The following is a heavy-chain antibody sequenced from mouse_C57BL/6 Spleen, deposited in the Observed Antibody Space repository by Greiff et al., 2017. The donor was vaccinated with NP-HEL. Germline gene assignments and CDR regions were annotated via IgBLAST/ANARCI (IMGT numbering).Heavy chain of an antibody. J-gene: IGHJ4*01. D-gene: IGHD2-5*01. Sequence: VQLQQSGTELVKPGASVKLSCKASGYTFTSYWMHWVKQRPGQGLEWIGNINPSNGGTNYNEKFKSKATLTVDKSSSTAYMQLSSLTSEDSAVYYCASSSTIVTGYYAMGYWGQGTSVTVSS. V-gene: IGHV1-53*01. CDR1: GYTFTSYW. CDR2: INPSNGGT. CDR3: ASSSTIVTGYYAMGY.